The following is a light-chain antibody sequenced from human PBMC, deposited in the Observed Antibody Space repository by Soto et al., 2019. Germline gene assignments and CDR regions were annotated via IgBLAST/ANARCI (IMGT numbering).Light chain of an antibody. CDR1: QSVASSY. J-gene: IGKJ2*01. CDR2: GAS. CDR3: QHYEA. Sequence: EIVLTQSPGTLSLSPGESATLSCRASQSVASSYFAWYQQKPGQAPRLLIYGASSRATGIPDRFSGRGSGTDFTLTISRLEPEDVAVYYCQHYEAVGQGTKVEIK. V-gene: IGKV3-20*01.